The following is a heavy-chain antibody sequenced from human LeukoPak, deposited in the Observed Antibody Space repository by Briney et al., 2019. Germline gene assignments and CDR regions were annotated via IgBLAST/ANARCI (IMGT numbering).Heavy chain of an antibody. CDR2: ISYDGSNK. CDR3: ARDWGYCSSTSCYSLWY. CDR1: GFTFSSYA. V-gene: IGHV3-30*01. D-gene: IGHD2-2*02. J-gene: IGHJ4*02. Sequence: GGSLRLSCAASGFTFSSYAMHWVRQAPGKGLEWVAVISYDGSNKYYADSVKGRFTISRDNSKNTLHLQMNSLRAEDTAVYYCARDWGYCSSTSCYSLWYWGQGTLVTVSS.